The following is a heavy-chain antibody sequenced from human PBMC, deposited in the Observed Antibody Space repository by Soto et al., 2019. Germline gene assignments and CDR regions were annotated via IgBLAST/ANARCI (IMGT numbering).Heavy chain of an antibody. Sequence: EVQLVESGGGLVQPGGSLRLSCAASGFTFSSYWMHWVRQGPGEGLVWVSHIMSDGSGTTYADSVKGRFTISRDNAKNTLYLQMNSLRAEDTAVYHCARSRGSGGVEYNMDVWGQGTTVTVSS. J-gene: IGHJ6*02. CDR3: ARSRGSGGVEYNMDV. CDR2: IMSDGSGT. D-gene: IGHD3-16*01. V-gene: IGHV3-74*01. CDR1: GFTFSSYW.